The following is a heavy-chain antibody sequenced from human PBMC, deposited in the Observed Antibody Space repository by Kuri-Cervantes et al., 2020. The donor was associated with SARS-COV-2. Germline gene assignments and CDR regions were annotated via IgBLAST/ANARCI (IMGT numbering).Heavy chain of an antibody. Sequence: GESLKISCAASGFTFSSYAMSWVRQAPGKGLEWVSAISGSGGSTYYADSVEGRFTISRDNSKNTLYLQMNSLRAEDTAVYYCAKVKDILTGYRDAFDIWGQGTMVTVSS. D-gene: IGHD3-9*01. CDR2: ISGSGGST. CDR1: GFTFSSYA. CDR3: AKVKDILTGYRDAFDI. J-gene: IGHJ3*02. V-gene: IGHV3-23*01.